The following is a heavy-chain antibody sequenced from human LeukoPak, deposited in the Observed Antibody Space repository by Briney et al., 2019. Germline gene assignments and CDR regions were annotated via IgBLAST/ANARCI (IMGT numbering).Heavy chain of an antibody. J-gene: IGHJ4*02. CDR1: GFTFSSYG. Sequence: GGSLRLSCAASGFTFSSYGMSWVRQAPGKGLEWVSAISGSGGSTYYADSVKGRFTISRDNSKNTLYLQMNSLRAEDTAVYYCAKYSSSWLYFDYWGQGTLVTVSS. CDR2: ISGSGGST. CDR3: AKYSSSWLYFDY. D-gene: IGHD6-13*01. V-gene: IGHV3-23*01.